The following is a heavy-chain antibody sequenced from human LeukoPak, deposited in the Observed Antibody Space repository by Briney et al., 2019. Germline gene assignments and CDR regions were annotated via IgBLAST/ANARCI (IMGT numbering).Heavy chain of an antibody. D-gene: IGHD5-12*01. J-gene: IGHJ4*02. CDR3: AKETGYSGYDYGDY. CDR2: ISGSGGST. Sequence: GGSLRLSCAASGFTFSSYAMSWVRQAPGKGLEWVSGISGSGGSTYYAASVKGRFTISRDNSKNTLYLQMNILRVQDTARFYCAKETGYSGYDYGDYWGRGTLVTVPS. V-gene: IGHV3-23*01. CDR1: GFTFSSYA.